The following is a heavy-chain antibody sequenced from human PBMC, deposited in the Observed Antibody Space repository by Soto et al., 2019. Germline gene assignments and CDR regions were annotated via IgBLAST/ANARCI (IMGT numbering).Heavy chain of an antibody. V-gene: IGHV3-13*05. CDR1: GFTFSSYD. CDR3: ARGYYYDSSGYYDDAFDI. Sequence: GGSLRVSCAASGFTFSSYDMHWVRQYTGKGLEWVSAIGTAGDPYYPGSVKGRFTISRENAKNSLYLQMNSLRAGDTAVYYCARGYYYDSSGYYDDAFDIWGQGTMVTVSS. CDR2: IGTAGDP. J-gene: IGHJ3*02. D-gene: IGHD3-22*01.